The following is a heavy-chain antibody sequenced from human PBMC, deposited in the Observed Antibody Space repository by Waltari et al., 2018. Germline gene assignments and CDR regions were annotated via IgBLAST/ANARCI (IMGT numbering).Heavy chain of an antibody. CDR2: INQDGSKK. Sequence: EVQLVESGGGLVQPGGSLRLSCAASGFTFGNYWMSWVRQAPGKGLAWVANINQDGSKKNSMDSVKGRFTISRDNADNSLYLQLNSLRAEDTAFYYCARVVSRTRQFDPWGQGTLVTVSP. D-gene: IGHD1-7*01. CDR3: ARVVSRTRQFDP. CDR1: GFTFGNYW. J-gene: IGHJ5*02. V-gene: IGHV3-7*04.